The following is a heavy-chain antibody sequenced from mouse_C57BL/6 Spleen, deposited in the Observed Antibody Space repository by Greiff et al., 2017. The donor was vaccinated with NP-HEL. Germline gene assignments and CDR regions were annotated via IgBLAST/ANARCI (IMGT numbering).Heavy chain of an antibody. CDR2: FYPGSGSI. V-gene: IGHV1-62-2*01. D-gene: IGHD1-1*01. J-gene: IGHJ2*01. Sequence: QVHVKQSGAELVKPGASVKLSCKASGYTFTEYTIHWVKQRSGQGLEWIGWFYPGSGSIKYNEKFKDKATLTADKSSSTVYMELSRLTSEDSAVYFCARHEDYYGSSYHFDYWGQGTTLTVSS. CDR1: GYTFTEYT. CDR3: ARHEDYYGSSYHFDY.